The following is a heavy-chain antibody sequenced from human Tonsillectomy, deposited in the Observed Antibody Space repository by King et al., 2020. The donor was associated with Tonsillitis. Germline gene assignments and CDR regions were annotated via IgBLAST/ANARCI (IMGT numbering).Heavy chain of an antibody. CDR3: AKVARSWYDDDAFDI. CDR1: GFTFSNYG. J-gene: IGHJ3*02. V-gene: IGHV3-30*18. D-gene: IGHD6-13*01. CDR2: ISYDGSYE. Sequence: VQLVESGGGVVQPGRSLRLSCEASGFTFSNYGMHWVRQAPGKGLEWVAVISYDGSYEYYADSVKGRFTISRDKSKNTVYLQMNSLRTEDTAVYYCAKVARSWYDDDAFDIWGQGTMVTVSS.